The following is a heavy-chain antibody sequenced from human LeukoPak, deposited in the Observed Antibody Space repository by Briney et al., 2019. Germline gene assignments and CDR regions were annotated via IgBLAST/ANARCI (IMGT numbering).Heavy chain of an antibody. CDR2: INQDESNR. V-gene: IGHV3-7*01. D-gene: IGHD6-19*01. CDR3: GRSLYISGWSIDY. Sequence: GGSLRLSCAASGFTFRSYWMSWVRQAPGKGLEWVANINQDESNRYYVDSVKGQFTISRDNAKNSVYLKMNSLRAEDTVVYYCGRSLYISGWSIDYWGQGALVTVSS. J-gene: IGHJ4*02. CDR1: GFTFRSYW.